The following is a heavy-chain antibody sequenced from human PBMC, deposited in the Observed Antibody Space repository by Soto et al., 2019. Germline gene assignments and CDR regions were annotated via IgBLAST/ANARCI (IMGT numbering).Heavy chain of an antibody. V-gene: IGHV4-34*01. CDR3: ARVLITYGGIMVPYNWFDT. D-gene: IGHD3-16*01. CDR1: GESFSGYH. CDR2: INLSGST. Sequence: QVRLQQWGAGLLKPSETLSLSCAVYGESFSGYHWAWIRQPPGKGLEWIGEINLSGSTNYNPSLKSRVPISVDTSKNQFSLKLSSVTAADTAVYYCARVLITYGGIMVPYNWFDTWGQGNLVTVSS. J-gene: IGHJ5*02.